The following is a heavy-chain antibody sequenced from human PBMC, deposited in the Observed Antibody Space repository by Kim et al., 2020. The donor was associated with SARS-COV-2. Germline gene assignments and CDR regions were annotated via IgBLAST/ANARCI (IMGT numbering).Heavy chain of an antibody. CDR1: GFTFSSYA. Sequence: GGSLRLSCAASGFTFSSYAMHWVRQAPGKGLEWVAVISYDGSNKYYADSVKGRFTISRDNSKNTLYLQMNSLRAEDTAVYYCARGSGYSYGPIDYWGQGT. D-gene: IGHD5-18*01. J-gene: IGHJ4*02. CDR3: ARGSGYSYGPIDY. V-gene: IGHV3-30*04. CDR2: ISYDGSNK.